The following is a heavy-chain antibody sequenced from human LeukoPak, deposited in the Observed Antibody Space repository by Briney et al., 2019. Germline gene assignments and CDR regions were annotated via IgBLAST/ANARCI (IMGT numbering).Heavy chain of an antibody. CDR2: ISGYNGRT. D-gene: IGHD1-1*01. Sequence: ASVKVSCKASGYIFTSYYINWVRQAPGQGLERMGWISGYNGRTDYAQMLQGRVTMTTDTSTSTAYMELRGLTSDDTAVYYCARGDNYKMLYYFEYWGQGTLVAVSS. CDR1: GYIFTSYY. V-gene: IGHV1-18*01. J-gene: IGHJ4*02. CDR3: ARGDNYKMLYYFEY.